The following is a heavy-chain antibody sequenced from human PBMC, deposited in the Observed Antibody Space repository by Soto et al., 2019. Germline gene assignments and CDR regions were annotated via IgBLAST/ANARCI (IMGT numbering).Heavy chain of an antibody. CDR3: ARLEGLATISYYFDF. CDR2: IYFRGNT. D-gene: IGHD3-9*01. Sequence: QLQLQESGPGLVKPSETLSLTCSVSGDSINSDKSYWGWIRQPPGKCLEWIGSIYFRGNTYYNPSLHTRVTIALDKSKSQFSLKLNSVTAADAAVYFCARLEGLATISYYFDFWGQGALVTGSS. J-gene: IGHJ4*02. V-gene: IGHV4-39*01. CDR1: GDSINSDKSY.